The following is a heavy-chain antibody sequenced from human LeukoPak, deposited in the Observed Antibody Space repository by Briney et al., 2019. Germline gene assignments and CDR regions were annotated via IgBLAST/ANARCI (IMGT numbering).Heavy chain of an antibody. D-gene: IGHD2-2*01. CDR1: GGSISSYY. Sequence: PSETLSLTCTVSGGSISSYYWSWIWQPPGKGLEWIGYIYYSGSTNYNPSLKSRVTISVDTSKNQFSLKLSSVTAADTAVYYCAGTCSSTSCPLGVWGQGTMVTVSS. V-gene: IGHV4-59*01. J-gene: IGHJ3*01. CDR3: AGTCSSTSCPLGV. CDR2: IYYSGST.